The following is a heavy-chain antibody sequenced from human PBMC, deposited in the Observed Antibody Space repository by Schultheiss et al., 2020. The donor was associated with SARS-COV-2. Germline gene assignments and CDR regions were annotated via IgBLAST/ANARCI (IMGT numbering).Heavy chain of an antibody. Sequence: GGSLRLSCAASGFTFSSYAMHWVRQAPGKGLEWVAVIWNDGTNKYYADSVKGRFTVSRDNSKNTLYLQMNSLRAEDTAVYYCAKDRYGDYGPYYFDYWGQGTLVTVSS. CDR2: IWNDGTNK. J-gene: IGHJ4*02. CDR1: GFTFSSYA. V-gene: IGHV3-30*07. D-gene: IGHD4-17*01. CDR3: AKDRYGDYGPYYFDY.